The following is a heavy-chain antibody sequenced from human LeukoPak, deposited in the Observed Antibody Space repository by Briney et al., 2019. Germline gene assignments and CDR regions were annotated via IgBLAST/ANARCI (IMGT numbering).Heavy chain of an antibody. CDR3: AVMWRYYDSSGYRWGWFDP. Sequence: GASVKVSCKASGYTFTSYGISWVRQAPGQGLEWMGWISAYNGNTNYAQKLQGRVTMTTDTSTSTAYMELSRLRSDDTAVYYCAVMWRYYDSSGYRWGWFDPWGQGTLVTVSS. CDR1: GYTFTSYG. D-gene: IGHD3-22*01. J-gene: IGHJ5*02. CDR2: ISAYNGNT. V-gene: IGHV1-18*01.